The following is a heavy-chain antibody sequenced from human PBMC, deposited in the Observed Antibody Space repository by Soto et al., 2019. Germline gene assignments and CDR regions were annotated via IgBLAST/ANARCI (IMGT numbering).Heavy chain of an antibody. D-gene: IGHD3-3*01. J-gene: IGHJ5*02. CDR3: AHSAPYYDFWSGYFFDP. CDR2: IYWNDDK. Sequence: GSGPTLVNPTQTLTLTCTFSGFSLSTSGVGVGWIRQPPGKALEWLALIYWNDDKRYSPSLKSRLTITKDTSKNQVVLTMTNMDPVDIATYYCAHSAPYYDFWSGYFFDPWGQGTLVTVSS. CDR1: GFSLSTSGVG. V-gene: IGHV2-5*01.